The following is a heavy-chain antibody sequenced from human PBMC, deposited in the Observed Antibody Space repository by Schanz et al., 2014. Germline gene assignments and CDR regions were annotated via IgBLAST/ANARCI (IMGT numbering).Heavy chain of an antibody. CDR1: RFTFSNYA. J-gene: IGHJ4*02. Sequence: DVQLVESGGGLVQPGGSLRLSCAASRFTFSNYAMSWVRQAPGKGLEWVSVIYSGGATYYVDSVTGRFTISRHNSENTLFLQMNSLRPEDTAVYYCGRISDSSWYTALDYWGQGTLVTVSS. CDR3: GRISDSSWYTALDY. CDR2: IYSGGAT. V-gene: IGHV3-53*04. D-gene: IGHD6-13*01.